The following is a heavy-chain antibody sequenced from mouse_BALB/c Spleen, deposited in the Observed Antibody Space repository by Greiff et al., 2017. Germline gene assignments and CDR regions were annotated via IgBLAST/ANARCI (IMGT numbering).Heavy chain of an antibody. CDR1: GFTFSSYG. V-gene: IGHV5-6-3*01. CDR2: INSNGGST. D-gene: IGHD1-1*02. J-gene: IGHJ4*01. Sequence: EVKLQESGGGLVQPGGSLKLSCAASGFTFSSYGMSWVRQTPDKRLELVATINSNGGSTYYPDSVKGRFTISRDNAKNTLYLQMSSLKSEDTAMYYCARAHWWEGMDDWGQGTSVTVSS. CDR3: ARAHWWEGMDD.